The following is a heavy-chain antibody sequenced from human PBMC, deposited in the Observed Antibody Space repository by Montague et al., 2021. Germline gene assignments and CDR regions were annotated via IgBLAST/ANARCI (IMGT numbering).Heavy chain of an antibody. CDR1: GITFDYYW. J-gene: IGHJ5*01. D-gene: IGHD6-13*01. CDR3: ARDRAAAGS. CDR2: INEDGSEK. Sequence: SLRLSCAASGITFDYYWMSWVRQAPGKGLEWVANINEDGSEKNYVDSARGRFSISRDNTKNSLYLQMNSLRVEDTAVYYSARDRAAAGSWGHGTLVIVSS. V-gene: IGHV3-7*01.